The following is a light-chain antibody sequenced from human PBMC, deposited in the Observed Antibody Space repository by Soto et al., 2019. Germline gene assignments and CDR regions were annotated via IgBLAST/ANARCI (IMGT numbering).Light chain of an antibody. V-gene: IGLV1-40*01. CDR1: SSNIGAGFD. J-gene: IGLJ3*02. CDR2: GNT. CDR3: QSYDSSLRGWV. Sequence: QSVLTQPPSLSGAPGQRVTISCTGSSSNIGAGFDVHWYQQLPGTAPKLLIYGNTNRPSGVPDRFSGSKAGTSASLAITGLQAEDEADYHCQSYDSSLRGWVFGGGTQLTVL.